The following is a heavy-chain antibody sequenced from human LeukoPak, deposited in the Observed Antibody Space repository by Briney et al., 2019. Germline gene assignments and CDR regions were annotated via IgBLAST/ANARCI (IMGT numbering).Heavy chain of an antibody. V-gene: IGHV3-30*18. J-gene: IGHJ3*02. D-gene: IGHD4-23*01. CDR3: AKGDYGGNSHAFDI. Sequence: GRSLRLSCAASGFTFSGYGMHWVRQAPGKGLEWVAVISHDGGNGCYADSVQGRCTISRDNSKNTLYLQVNGLRAEDTAVYYCAKGDYGGNSHAFDIWGQGTMVTVSS. CDR1: GFTFSGYG. CDR2: ISHDGGNG.